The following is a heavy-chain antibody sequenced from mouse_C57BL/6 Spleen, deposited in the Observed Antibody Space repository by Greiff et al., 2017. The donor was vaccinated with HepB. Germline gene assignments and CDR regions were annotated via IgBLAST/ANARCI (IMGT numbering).Heavy chain of an antibody. CDR2: INYDGSST. Sequence: EVKVVESEGGLVQPGSSMKLSCTASGFTFSDYYMAWVRQVPEKGLEWVANINYDGSSTYYLDSLKSRFIISRDNAKNILYLQMSSLKSEDTATYYCARFYGRVFDYWGQGTTLTVSS. CDR3: ARFYGRVFDY. CDR1: GFTFSDYY. V-gene: IGHV5-16*01. D-gene: IGHD1-1*01. J-gene: IGHJ2*01.